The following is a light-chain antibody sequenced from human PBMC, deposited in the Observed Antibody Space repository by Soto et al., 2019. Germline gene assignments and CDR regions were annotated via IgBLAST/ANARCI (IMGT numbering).Light chain of an antibody. V-gene: IGKV1-8*01. Sequence: AIRMTQSPSSLSASTGDRVTITCRASQGISSYLVWYQQKPGKAPKLLIYAASTLQSGVPSRFGGSGSGTDFTLTISCLQSEDFATYYCQQYYSHPYTFGQGTKLEIK. J-gene: IGKJ2*01. CDR3: QQYYSHPYT. CDR2: AAS. CDR1: QGISSY.